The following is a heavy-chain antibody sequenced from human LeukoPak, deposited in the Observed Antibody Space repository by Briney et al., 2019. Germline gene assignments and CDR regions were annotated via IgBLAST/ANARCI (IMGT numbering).Heavy chain of an antibody. CDR3: ARDDA. CDR2: IWYDGSNK. V-gene: IGHV3-33*01. J-gene: IGHJ5*02. CDR1: GFSFSSYG. Sequence: GGSLRLSCAASGFSFSSYGIHWVRQAPGKGLEWVALIWYDGSNKYYADSVKGRFTISRDNSKNTLYLQMNSLRVEDTAVYYCARDDAWGQGTLVTVSS.